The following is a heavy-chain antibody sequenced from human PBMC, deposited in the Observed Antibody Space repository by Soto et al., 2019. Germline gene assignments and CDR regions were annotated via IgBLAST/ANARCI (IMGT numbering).Heavy chain of an antibody. CDR3: AREGIVEGRSHDAFDI. V-gene: IGHV3-23*04. J-gene: IGHJ3*02. CDR2: VGDGGGRT. Sequence: EVQLVESGGGLVQPGVSLRLSCEASGFTFSNYAMSWVRQGPGKGLEWVSTVGDGGGRTYYADSVKGRFTISRENSKNALGLQMNSLRAEDRAVYYCAREGIVEGRSHDAFDIWGQGTMVIVSS. D-gene: IGHD1-26*01. CDR1: GFTFSNYA.